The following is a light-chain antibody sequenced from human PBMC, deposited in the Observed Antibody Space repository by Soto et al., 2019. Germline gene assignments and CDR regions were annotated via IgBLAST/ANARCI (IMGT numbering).Light chain of an antibody. V-gene: IGKV3-20*01. Sequence: DNVLRRSPGTLSLSPGERATVSCRASQNVNNNYLVWYQQRHGQAPGLLIHGASSRAAGVPDRFTGSVSGTDGTITINRLETEDGAVYDCQQSGSSTWTFGQGSKVDIK. CDR3: QQSGSSTWT. CDR2: GAS. CDR1: QNVNNNY. J-gene: IGKJ1*01.